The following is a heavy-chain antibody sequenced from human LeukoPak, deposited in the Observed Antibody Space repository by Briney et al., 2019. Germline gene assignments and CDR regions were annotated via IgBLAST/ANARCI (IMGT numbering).Heavy chain of an antibody. CDR3: VTTIFGVVMPPGY. CDR2: IRYDGSNR. Sequence: GGSLRLSCAASGSTFSSYGMHWVRQAPGKGLEWVAFIRYDGSNRFYADSVKGRFTISRDNSKNTLYVRMNSLRAEDTAVYYCVTTIFGVVMPPGYWGQGTLVTVSS. CDR1: GSTFSSYG. D-gene: IGHD3-3*01. J-gene: IGHJ4*02. V-gene: IGHV3-30*02.